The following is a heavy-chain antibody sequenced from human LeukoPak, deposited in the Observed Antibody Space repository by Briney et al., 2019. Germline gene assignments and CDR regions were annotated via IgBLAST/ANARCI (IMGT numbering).Heavy chain of an antibody. CDR3: ARDPGEVGAPEY. CDR2: ISYDGSNK. V-gene: IGHV3-30-3*01. CDR1: GFTLSDYW. J-gene: IGHJ4*02. Sequence: PGGSLRLSCAASGFTLSDYWMSWVRQAPGKGLEWVAVISYDGSNKYYADSVKGRFTISRDNSKNTLYLQMNSLRAEDTAVYYCARDPGEVGAPEYWGQGTLVTVSS. D-gene: IGHD1-26*01.